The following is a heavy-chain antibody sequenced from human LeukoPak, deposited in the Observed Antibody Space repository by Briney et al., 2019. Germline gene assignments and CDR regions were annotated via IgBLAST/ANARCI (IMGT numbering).Heavy chain of an antibody. CDR1: GDSISSYY. V-gene: IGHV4-59*01. D-gene: IGHD6-19*01. J-gene: IGHJ4*02. Sequence: PSETLSLTCTVSGDSISSYYWSWIRQPPGKGLEWIGYIYYSGSTNYNPSLKSRVTISVDTSKNQFSLKLSSVTAADTAVCYCARGRAWYMDYWGQGTLVTVSS. CDR2: IYYSGST. CDR3: ARGRAWYMDY.